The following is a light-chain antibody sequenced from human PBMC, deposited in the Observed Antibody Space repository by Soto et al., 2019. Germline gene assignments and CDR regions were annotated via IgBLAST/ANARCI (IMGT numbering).Light chain of an antibody. J-gene: IGKJ1*01. CDR1: QSISIW. Sequence: DIQMTQSPSTLSASVGDRVTITCRASQSISIWLAWYQQKPGKAPKLLIYKASTLESGVPSRFSGRGSGTEFTLTISSLQPDDFATYYCQQYNSYSSWTFGQGTKVEIK. V-gene: IGKV1-5*03. CDR3: QQYNSYSSWT. CDR2: KAS.